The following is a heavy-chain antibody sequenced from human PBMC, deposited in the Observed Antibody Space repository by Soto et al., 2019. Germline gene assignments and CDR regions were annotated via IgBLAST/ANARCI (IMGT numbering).Heavy chain of an antibody. Sequence: PGGSLRLSCAASGFTFSNYAMTWVRQAPGKGLEWVSTISSRGATTCDADSVKGRFTIARDNSKDTLYLQMNSLRAEDTAVYYCAKDFRTMLVPAASFDFWGQGTLVTVSS. V-gene: IGHV3-23*01. CDR2: ISSRGATT. J-gene: IGHJ5*01. D-gene: IGHD2-2*01. CDR3: AKDFRTMLVPAASFDF. CDR1: GFTFSNYA.